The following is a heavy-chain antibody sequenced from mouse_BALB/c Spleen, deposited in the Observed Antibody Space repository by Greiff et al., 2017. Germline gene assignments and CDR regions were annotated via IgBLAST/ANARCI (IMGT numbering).Heavy chain of an antibody. Sequence: EVKLMESGGGLVQPGGSRKLSCAASGFTFSSFGMHWVRQAPEKGLEWVAYISSGSSTIYYADTVKGRFTISRDNPKNTLFLQMTSLRSEDTAMYYCARGGPWFAYWGQGTLVTVSA. CDR2: ISSGSSTI. CDR3: ARGGPWFAY. J-gene: IGHJ3*01. V-gene: IGHV5-17*02. CDR1: GFTFSSFG.